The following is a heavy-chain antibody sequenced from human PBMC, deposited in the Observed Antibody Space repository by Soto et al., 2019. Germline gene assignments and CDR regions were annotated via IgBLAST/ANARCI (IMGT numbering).Heavy chain of an antibody. Sequence: ASVKVSCKASGYTFTGYYMHWVRQAPGQGLEWMGWINPNSGGTNYAQKFQGWVTMTRDTSISTAYMELGRLRSDDTAVYYCASSPYCSSTSCPTEHYYYYGMDVWGQGTTVTVSS. CDR2: INPNSGGT. V-gene: IGHV1-2*04. CDR3: ASSPYCSSTSCPTEHYYYYGMDV. D-gene: IGHD2-2*01. CDR1: GYTFTGYY. J-gene: IGHJ6*02.